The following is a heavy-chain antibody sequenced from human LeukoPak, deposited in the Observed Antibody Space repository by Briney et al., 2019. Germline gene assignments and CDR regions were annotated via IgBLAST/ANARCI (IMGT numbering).Heavy chain of an antibody. V-gene: IGHV3-30*02. Sequence: PGGSLRLSCVASGFTFSSYGMHWVRQAPGKGLEWVAFIPYDGRNQYFADSVKGRFTISRDISKNTLHLQMNSLRTEDTAVYYCAKDGTIFGGTYLDYWGQGPLVSVSS. J-gene: IGHJ4*02. CDR1: GFTFSSYG. CDR3: AKDGTIFGGTYLDY. D-gene: IGHD3-3*01. CDR2: IPYDGRNQ.